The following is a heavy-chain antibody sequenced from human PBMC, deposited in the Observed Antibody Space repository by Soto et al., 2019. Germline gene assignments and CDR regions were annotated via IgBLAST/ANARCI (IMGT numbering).Heavy chain of an antibody. J-gene: IGHJ4*02. CDR3: AREELATMRY. D-gene: IGHD5-12*01. Sequence: QVQLVQSGAEVKKPGSSVKVSCKASGGTFSSYTISWVRQAPGQGLEWMGRIIPILGIANDAQKFQGRVTITADKSTSTAYMELSSLRSEDTAVYYCAREELATMRYWGQGTLVTVSS. CDR1: GGTFSSYT. V-gene: IGHV1-69*08. CDR2: IIPILGIA.